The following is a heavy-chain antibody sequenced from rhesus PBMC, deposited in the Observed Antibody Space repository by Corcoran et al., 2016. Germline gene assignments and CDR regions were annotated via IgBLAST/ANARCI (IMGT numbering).Heavy chain of an antibody. V-gene: IGHV3S5*01. CDR1: GFSCSNYG. CDR3: AKDGTVTRYYFDY. J-gene: IGHJ4*01. D-gene: IGHD3-9*01. CDR2: INNGGGST. Sequence: EVQLVETGGGLVQPGGSLKVSCTASGFSCSNYGMSWVRQAPGKGLEWVSAINNGGGSTYYADSVKGRFNISRDNSNNTLSLQMNSLRAEDTAVYYCAKDGTVTRYYFDYWGQGVLVTVSS.